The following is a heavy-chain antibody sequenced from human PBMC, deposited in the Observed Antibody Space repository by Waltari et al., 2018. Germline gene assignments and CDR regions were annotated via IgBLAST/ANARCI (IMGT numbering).Heavy chain of an antibody. CDR1: GFGFSDPE. CDR2: IGGGSRTYT. CDR3: TRDLYGSGGDWFDP. J-gene: IGHJ5*02. V-gene: IGHV3-21*03. Sequence: HLAESGGGLVKPGGSLRLTCTASGFGFSDPETHWVPQAPGRGHEWVSSIGGGSRTYTFYADSVKGRFTISRDNAKNSLYLQMNSLRAGDSAVYYCTRDLYGSGGDWFDPWGQGTLVSVSS. D-gene: IGHD3-10*01.